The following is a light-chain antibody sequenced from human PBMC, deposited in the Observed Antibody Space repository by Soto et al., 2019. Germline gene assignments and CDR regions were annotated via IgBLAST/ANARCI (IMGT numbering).Light chain of an antibody. V-gene: IGKV3-20*01. Sequence: EIVLTQSPGTLSLSPGERATLSCRASQSVSSNYLAWYQQKPGQAPRLLIYDASSRPTGIPDRFSGSGSGTDFTLTISRLEPEDFAVYYCQQYGSSPYTFGQGTKLEIK. CDR1: QSVSSNY. CDR3: QQYGSSPYT. J-gene: IGKJ2*01. CDR2: DAS.